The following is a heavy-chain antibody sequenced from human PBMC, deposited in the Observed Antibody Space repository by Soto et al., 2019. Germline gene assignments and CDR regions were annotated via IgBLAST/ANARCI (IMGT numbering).Heavy chain of an antibody. D-gene: IGHD3-10*01. CDR3: ARAQWFGELVYFDY. CDR2: IYYSGST. CDR1: GGSISSGDYY. J-gene: IGHJ4*02. Sequence: PSETLSLTCTVSGGSISSGDYYWSWIRQPPGKGLEWIGYIYYSGSTYYNPSLKSRVTISVDTSKNQFSLKLSSVTAADTAVYYCARAQWFGELVYFDYWGQGTLVTVS. V-gene: IGHV4-30-4*01.